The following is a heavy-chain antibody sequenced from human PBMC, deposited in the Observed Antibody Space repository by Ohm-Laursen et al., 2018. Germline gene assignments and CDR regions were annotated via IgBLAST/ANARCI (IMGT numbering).Heavy chain of an antibody. Sequence: SLRLSCAASGFSFRTYWMHWVRQAPGKGLEWVSAISGSGGSTYYADSVKGRFTISRDNSKNTLYLQMNSLRAEDTAVYYCANLVLGDPREGSGHDAFDIWGQGTMVTVSP. J-gene: IGHJ3*02. V-gene: IGHV3-23*01. CDR3: ANLVLGDPREGSGHDAFDI. D-gene: IGHD2-15*01. CDR1: GFSFRTYW. CDR2: ISGSGGST.